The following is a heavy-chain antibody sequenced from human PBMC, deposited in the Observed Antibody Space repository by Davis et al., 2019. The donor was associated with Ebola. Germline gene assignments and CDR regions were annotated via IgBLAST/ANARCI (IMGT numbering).Heavy chain of an antibody. V-gene: IGHV1-3*01. CDR2: INAANGDT. CDR1: GYIFNRYP. J-gene: IGHJ4*02. D-gene: IGHD3-10*01. Sequence: ASVKVSCKASGYIFNRYPVHWVRQAPGQGLEWMGFINAANGDTGYSQKFRDRVTITRDTSASTVYMEMSSLRSEDTAVYYCVRKDYYGAGIYYFDYWGQGTLVTVSS. CDR3: VRKDYYGAGIYYFDY.